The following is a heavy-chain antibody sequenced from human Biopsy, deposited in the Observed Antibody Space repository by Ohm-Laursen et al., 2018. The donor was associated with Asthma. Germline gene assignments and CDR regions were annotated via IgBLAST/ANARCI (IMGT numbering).Heavy chain of an antibody. CDR1: GFAVSRDH. CDR3: VRGDSSNWSHYYFDY. D-gene: IGHD3-22*01. V-gene: IGHV3-53*01. CDR2: IYSGGTS. Sequence: SLRLSCAAPGFAVSRDHMFWVRQAPGKGLEWVSVIYSGGTSHTADSVRGRFTISRDYSKNTLYLQMHSLRAEDTAVYYCVRGDSSNWSHYYFDYWGQGTLVTASS. J-gene: IGHJ4*02.